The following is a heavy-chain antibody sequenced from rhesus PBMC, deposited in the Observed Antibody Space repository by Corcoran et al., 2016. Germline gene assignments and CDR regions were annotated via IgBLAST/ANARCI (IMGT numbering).Heavy chain of an antibody. CDR3: VRQDNGWTRFDY. D-gene: IGHD6-37*01. Sequence: QVQLPESGPGLVQPSETLSLTFTVSVGSISTSFVCGWIRQPPGKGLEWIGFVNGGRGAIYYSPSLRSRVSASADTSKNQFSLRLTSGTAADTAIYFCVRQDNGWTRFDYWGQGVLVTVSS. V-gene: IGHV4-65*01. J-gene: IGHJ4*01. CDR1: VGSISTSFV. CDR2: VNGGRGAI.